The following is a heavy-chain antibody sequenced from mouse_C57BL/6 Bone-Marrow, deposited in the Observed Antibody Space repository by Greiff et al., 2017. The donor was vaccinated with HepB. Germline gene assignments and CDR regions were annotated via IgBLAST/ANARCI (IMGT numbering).Heavy chain of an antibody. CDR1: GFTFSSYA. Sequence: EVMLVESGEGLVKPGGSLKLSWAASGFTFSSYAMSWVRQTPEKRLEWVAYISSGGDYIYYADTVKGRFTISRDNARNTLYLQMSSLKSEDTAMYYCTRDHDGYAWFAYWGQGTLVTVSA. V-gene: IGHV5-9-1*02. CDR2: ISSGGDYI. J-gene: IGHJ3*01. CDR3: TRDHDGYAWFAY. D-gene: IGHD2-3*01.